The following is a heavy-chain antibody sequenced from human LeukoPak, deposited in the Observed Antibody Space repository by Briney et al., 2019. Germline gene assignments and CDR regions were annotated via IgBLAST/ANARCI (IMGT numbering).Heavy chain of an antibody. D-gene: IGHD7-27*01. CDR3: ARVPNWGRYFDY. CDR1: GGSLSGYY. J-gene: IGHJ4*02. V-gene: IGHV4-34*01. Sequence: NPSETLSLTCAVYGGSLSGYYWSWIRQPPGKGLEWIGEINHSGSTNYNPSLKSRVTISVDTSKNQFSLKLSSVTAADTAVYYCARVPNWGRYFDYWGQGTLVTVSS. CDR2: INHSGST.